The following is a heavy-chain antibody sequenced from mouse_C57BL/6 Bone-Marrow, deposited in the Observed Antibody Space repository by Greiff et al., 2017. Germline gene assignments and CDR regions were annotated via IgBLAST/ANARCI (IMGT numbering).Heavy chain of an antibody. V-gene: IGHV5-17*01. CDR1: GFTFSDYG. Sequence: EVQLVESGGGLVKPGGSLKLSCAASGFTFSDYGMHWVRQAPEKGLAWVAYISSGSSTIYYADTVKGRFTISRDNAKNTLFLQMTSLRSEDTAMYYCAFAYWGQGTLVTVSA. J-gene: IGHJ3*01. CDR3: AFAY. CDR2: ISSGSSTI.